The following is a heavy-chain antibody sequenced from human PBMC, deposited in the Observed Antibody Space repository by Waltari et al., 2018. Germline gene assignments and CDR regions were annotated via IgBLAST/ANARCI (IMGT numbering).Heavy chain of an antibody. V-gene: IGHV3-7*04. D-gene: IGHD2-2*02. CDR1: SYW. Sequence: SYWMSWVRQAPGKGLEWVANIKQDGSEKYYVDSVKGRFTISRDNAKNSLYLQMNSLRAEDTAVYYCARGIVVVPAAILFFDYWGQGTLVTVSS. CDR2: IKQDGSEK. J-gene: IGHJ4*02. CDR3: ARGIVVVPAAILFFDY.